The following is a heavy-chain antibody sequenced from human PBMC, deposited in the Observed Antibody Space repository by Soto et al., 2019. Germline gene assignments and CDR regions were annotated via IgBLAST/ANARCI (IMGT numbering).Heavy chain of an antibody. CDR1: GFTFSDHH. CDR3: ACEYRDY. D-gene: IGHD6-6*01. J-gene: IGHJ4*02. CDR2: SRNKADSYTP. Sequence: EVQLVESGGGLVQAGGSLRLSCAVSGFTFSDHHMDWVRQAPGKGLEWVGRSRNKADSYTPEYAASVKGRFTISRDDSKSALYVRVDSLKTEGAAVYYWACEYRDYWGQGTLVTVSS. V-gene: IGHV3-72*01.